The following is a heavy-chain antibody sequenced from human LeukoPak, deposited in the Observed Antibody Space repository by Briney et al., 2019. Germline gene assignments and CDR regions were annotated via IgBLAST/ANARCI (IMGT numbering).Heavy chain of an antibody. J-gene: IGHJ6*02. Sequence: PSETLSLTCAVYGGSFSGYYWSWIRQPPGKGLEWIGEINHSGSTNYNPSLKSRVTISVDTSKNQFSLKLSSVTAADTAVYYCARGKALRFLKWFHMDVWGQGTTVTVSS. D-gene: IGHD3-3*01. V-gene: IGHV4-34*01. CDR3: ARGKALRFLKWFHMDV. CDR1: GGSFSGYY. CDR2: INHSGST.